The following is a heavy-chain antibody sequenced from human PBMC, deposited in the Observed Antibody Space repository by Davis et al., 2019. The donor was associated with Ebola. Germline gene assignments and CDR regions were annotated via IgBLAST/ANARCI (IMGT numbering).Heavy chain of an antibody. CDR1: GGTFNSHA. D-gene: IGHD3-9*01. V-gene: IGHV1-69*04. Sequence: SVKVSCKASGGTFNSHAITWVRQTPGQGLQWLGRIIPIRDRTDYAQKFQGRVTITADKSTSTVYMELSSLRSEDTAVYYCARDHILTGRNYGMDVWGQGTTVTVSS. J-gene: IGHJ6*02. CDR2: IIPIRDRT. CDR3: ARDHILTGRNYGMDV.